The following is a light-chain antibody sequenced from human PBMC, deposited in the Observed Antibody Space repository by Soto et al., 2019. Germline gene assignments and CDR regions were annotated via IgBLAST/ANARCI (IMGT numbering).Light chain of an antibody. J-gene: IGKJ1*01. CDR1: QSFSSK. V-gene: IGKV1-5*01. Sequence: DIQMTQSPSTLSASVGDRVIITCRASQSFSSKLAWYQQKPGKAPKLLIYDASTLESGVPSRFSGSGSGTEFTLTISSLQPDDFATYDCQQYDSFSSFGQGTKVEMK. CDR2: DAS. CDR3: QQYDSFSS.